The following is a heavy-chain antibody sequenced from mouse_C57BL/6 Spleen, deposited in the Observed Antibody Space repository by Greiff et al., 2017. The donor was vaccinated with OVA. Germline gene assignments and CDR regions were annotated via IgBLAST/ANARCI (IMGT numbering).Heavy chain of an antibody. Sequence: VQLQQSGPELVKPGASVKIPCKASGYTFTDYNMDWVKQSHGKSLEWIGDINPNNGGTIYNQKFKGKATLTVDKSSSTAYMELRSLTSEDTAVYYCARFYYGNYEGFAYWGQGTLVTVSA. CDR1: GYTFTDYN. J-gene: IGHJ3*01. CDR3: ARFYYGNYEGFAY. CDR2: INPNNGGT. D-gene: IGHD2-1*01. V-gene: IGHV1-18*01.